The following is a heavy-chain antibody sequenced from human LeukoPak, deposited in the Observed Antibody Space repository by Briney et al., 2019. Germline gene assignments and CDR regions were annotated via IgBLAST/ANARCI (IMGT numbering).Heavy chain of an antibody. V-gene: IGHV3-48*01. CDR3: ASESALYYYMDV. CDR1: GFTFSSYS. CDR2: ISSSSSTI. Sequence: GSLRLSCAASGFTFSSYSMNWVRQAPGKGLEWVSYISSSSSTIYYADSVKGRFTISRDNAKNSLYLQMNSLRAEDTAVYYCASESALYYYMDVWGKGTTVTVSS. J-gene: IGHJ6*03.